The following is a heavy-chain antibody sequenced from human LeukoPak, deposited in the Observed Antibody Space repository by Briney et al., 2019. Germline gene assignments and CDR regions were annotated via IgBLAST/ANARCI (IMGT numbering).Heavy chain of an antibody. CDR3: ARETYCGGDCYSGFDY. CDR2: IYSGGAT. D-gene: IGHD2-21*02. Sequence: PGGSLRLSCAASGFTFSDHYMDWVRQAPGKGLEWVSVIYSGGATYYTDSVKGRFTISRDNSKNTLYLQMNSLRAEDTAVYYCARETYCGGDCYSGFDYWGQGTLVTVSS. J-gene: IGHJ4*02. V-gene: IGHV3-53*01. CDR1: GFTFSDHY.